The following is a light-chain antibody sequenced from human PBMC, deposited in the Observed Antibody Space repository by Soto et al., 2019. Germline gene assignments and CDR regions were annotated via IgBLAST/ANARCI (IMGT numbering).Light chain of an antibody. CDR1: QSVSSSY. Sequence: EIVLTQSPGTLSLSPGERATLSCRASQSVSSSYLAWYQQKPGQAPRLLIYGASSRATGIPDRFSGSGSGTDFTLTIRRMETEDFAVYYCQQYGSPPQTFGQGTKVDIK. CDR3: QQYGSPPQT. V-gene: IGKV3-20*01. CDR2: GAS. J-gene: IGKJ1*01.